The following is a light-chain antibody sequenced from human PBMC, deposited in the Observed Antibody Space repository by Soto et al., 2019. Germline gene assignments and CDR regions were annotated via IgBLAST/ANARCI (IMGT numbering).Light chain of an antibody. Sequence: QSALTQPASVSGSPGQSITISCTGTSSAVGGYNYVSWYQQHPGKAPKLMIYEVSNRPSGVSNRFSGSKSGNTASLTISGLQAEDEADYYCSSYSSSSTEVFGGGTRFAVL. CDR2: EVS. CDR3: SSYSSSSTEV. J-gene: IGLJ3*02. V-gene: IGLV2-14*01. CDR1: SSAVGGYNY.